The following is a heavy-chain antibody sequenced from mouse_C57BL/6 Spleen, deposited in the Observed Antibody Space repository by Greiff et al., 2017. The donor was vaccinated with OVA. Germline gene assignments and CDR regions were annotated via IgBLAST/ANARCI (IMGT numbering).Heavy chain of an antibody. V-gene: IGHV1-50*01. CDR3: AREAYFDY. CDR1: GYTFTSYW. J-gene: IGHJ2*01. Sequence: QVQLQQPGAELVKPGASVKLSCKASGYTFTSYWMQWVKQRPGQGLEWIGEIDPSDSFTNYNQKFKGKATLTVDTSSSTAYMHLSSLTSEDSAVYYCAREAYFDYWGQGTTLTVSS. CDR2: IDPSDSFT.